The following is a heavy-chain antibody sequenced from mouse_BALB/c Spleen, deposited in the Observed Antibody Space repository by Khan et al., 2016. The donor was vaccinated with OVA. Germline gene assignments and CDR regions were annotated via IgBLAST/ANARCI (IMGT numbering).Heavy chain of an antibody. CDR3: TRSTFAY. V-gene: IGHV1-15*01. CDR1: GYTFPDYE. J-gene: IGHJ3*01. Sequence: QVQLLQSGAELVRPGASVTLSCKASGYTFPDYELHWVKQTPVHGLEWIGVIDPKTGVTAYNQKFKGKATLTADKSSSTAYMELRSPTSEDSAVYYCTRSTFAYGGQGTLVTVAA. CDR2: IDPKTGVT.